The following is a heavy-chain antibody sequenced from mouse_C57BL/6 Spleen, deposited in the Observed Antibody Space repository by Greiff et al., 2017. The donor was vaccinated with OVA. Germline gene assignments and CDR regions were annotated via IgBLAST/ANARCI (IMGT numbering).Heavy chain of an antibody. CDR3: EREITPVEVWYFDV. D-gene: IGHD1-1*01. CDR2: INPSNGGT. V-gene: IGHV1-53*01. J-gene: IGHJ1*03. Sequence: QVQLQQPGTELVKPGASVKLSCKASGYTFTSYWMHWVKQRPGQGLEWIGNINPSNGGTNYNEKFKSKATLTVDKSSSTAYMQLSSLTSEDSAVYYCEREITPVEVWYFDVWGTGTTVTVSS. CDR1: GYTFTSYW.